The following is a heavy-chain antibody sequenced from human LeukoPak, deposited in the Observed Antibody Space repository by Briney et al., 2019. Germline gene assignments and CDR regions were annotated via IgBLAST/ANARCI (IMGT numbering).Heavy chain of an antibody. Sequence: GGSLRLSCAASGFTVSSNFMSWVRQAPGKGLEWVSVIYGGGSTYYSDSVKGRFTISRDTSKNTVYLQMNSLRAEDTAVYYCARDRDSSSFNWFDPWGQGTLVTVSS. CDR1: GFTVSSNF. CDR2: IYGGGST. D-gene: IGHD6-13*01. CDR3: ARDRDSSSFNWFDP. V-gene: IGHV3-53*01. J-gene: IGHJ5*02.